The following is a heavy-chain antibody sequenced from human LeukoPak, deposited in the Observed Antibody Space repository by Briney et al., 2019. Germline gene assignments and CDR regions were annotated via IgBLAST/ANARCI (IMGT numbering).Heavy chain of an antibody. CDR3: ATALSYYDSSGYYSGFGY. Sequence: SPGGSLRLSCAASGFTFSSYSMNWVRQAPGKGLEWVSSISSSSSYIYYADSVKGRFTISRDNAKNSLYLQMNSLRAEDTAVYYCATALSYYDSSGYYSGFGYWGQGTLVTVSS. V-gene: IGHV3-21*01. J-gene: IGHJ4*02. D-gene: IGHD3-22*01. CDR1: GFTFSSYS. CDR2: ISSSSSYI.